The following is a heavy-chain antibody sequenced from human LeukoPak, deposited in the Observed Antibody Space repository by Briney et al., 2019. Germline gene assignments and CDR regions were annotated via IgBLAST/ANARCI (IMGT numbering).Heavy chain of an antibody. Sequence: GASVKVSCKASGYTFTGYYMHWVRQAPGQGLEWMGWINPNSGGTNYAQKFQGRVTMTRDTSISTAYMELSRLRSDDTAVYYCARGAGLWFGEYLNWFDPWGQGTLVTVSS. CDR2: INPNSGGT. V-gene: IGHV1-2*02. J-gene: IGHJ5*02. D-gene: IGHD3-10*01. CDR3: ARGAGLWFGEYLNWFDP. CDR1: GYTFTGYY.